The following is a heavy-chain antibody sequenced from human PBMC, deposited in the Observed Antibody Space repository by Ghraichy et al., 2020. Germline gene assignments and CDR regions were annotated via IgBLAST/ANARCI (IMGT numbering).Heavy chain of an antibody. J-gene: IGHJ6*03. CDR1: GFTFSSYA. CDR3: AKGGDSSGYYYYYYYYYMDV. Sequence: GESLNISCAASGFTFSSYAMSWVRQAPGKGLEWVSAISGSGGSTYYADSVKGRFTISRDNSKNTLYLQMNSLRAEDTAVYYCAKGGDSSGYYYYYYYYYMDVWGKGTTVTVSS. CDR2: ISGSGGST. D-gene: IGHD3-22*01. V-gene: IGHV3-23*01.